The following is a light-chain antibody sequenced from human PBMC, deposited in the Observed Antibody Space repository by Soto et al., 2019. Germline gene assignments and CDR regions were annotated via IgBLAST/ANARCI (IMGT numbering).Light chain of an antibody. J-gene: IGLJ2*01. CDR1: SSNIGAGYD. V-gene: IGLV1-40*01. CDR3: XXYXSSLSGCVV. CDR2: GNS. Sequence: QSVLTQPPSVSGAPGQRVTISCTGSSSNIGAGYDVHWYQQLPGTAPKLLIYGNSNRPSGVPDRFSGSKSGTSASLAITGXQAXXXXXXXCXXYXSSLSGCVVFGGGTKLTVL.